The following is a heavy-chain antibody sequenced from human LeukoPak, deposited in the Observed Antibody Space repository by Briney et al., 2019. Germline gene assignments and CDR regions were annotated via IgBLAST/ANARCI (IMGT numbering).Heavy chain of an antibody. D-gene: IGHD3-22*01. CDR1: GFTFSSYA. CDR2: ISGRSADI. Sequence: PGGSLRLSCAASGFTFSSYAMNWVRQAPGKGLEWVSSISGRSADIYYADSVKGRFTISRDNAKNSVFLQMNNLRVEDTAIYYCARRGYHDSSGYDYWGQGTPVTASS. V-gene: IGHV3-21*06. J-gene: IGHJ4*02. CDR3: ARRGYHDSSGYDY.